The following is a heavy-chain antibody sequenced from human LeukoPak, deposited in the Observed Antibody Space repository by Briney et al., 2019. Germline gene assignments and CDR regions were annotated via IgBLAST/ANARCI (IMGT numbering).Heavy chain of an antibody. CDR1: GFTFSRYD. D-gene: IGHD2-15*01. J-gene: IGHJ3*02. Sequence: GGSLRLSCGASGFTFSRYDMHWARQATGKGLEWVSAIGNAGDTYYPGSVKGRFTISRENAKNSLYLQMNSLRAGDTAVYYCARERYCSGGSCYFRDAFDIWGQGTMLTVSS. CDR2: IGNAGDT. V-gene: IGHV3-13*01. CDR3: ARERYCSGGSCYFRDAFDI.